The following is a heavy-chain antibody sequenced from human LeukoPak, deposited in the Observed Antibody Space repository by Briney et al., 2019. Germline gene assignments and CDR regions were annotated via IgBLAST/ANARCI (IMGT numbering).Heavy chain of an antibody. D-gene: IGHD1-26*01. CDR1: GYSISSGYY. CDR2: IYHSGST. CDR3: ARDLWRWELLNAFDI. J-gene: IGHJ3*02. Sequence: PSETLSLTCTVSGYSISSGYYWGWIRQPPGKGLEWIGSIYHSGSTYYNPSLKSRVTISVDTSKNQFSLKLSSVTAADTAVYYCARDLWRWELLNAFDIWGQGTMVTVSS. V-gene: IGHV4-38-2*02.